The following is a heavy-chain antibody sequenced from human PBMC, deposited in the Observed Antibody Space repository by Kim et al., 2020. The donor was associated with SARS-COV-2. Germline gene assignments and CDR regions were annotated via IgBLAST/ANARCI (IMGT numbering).Heavy chain of an antibody. Sequence: SETLSLTCTVSGGSVSSGSYYWSWIRQPPGKGLEWIGYIYYSGSTNYNPSLKSRVTISVDTSKNQFSLKLSSVTAADTAVYYCARDLSDSGYDFGYCGGDCYSGWFDPWGQGTLVTVSS. J-gene: IGHJ5*02. CDR1: GGSVSSGSYY. CDR2: IYYSGST. V-gene: IGHV4-61*01. CDR3: ARDLSDSGYDFGYCGGDCYSGWFDP. D-gene: IGHD2-21*01.